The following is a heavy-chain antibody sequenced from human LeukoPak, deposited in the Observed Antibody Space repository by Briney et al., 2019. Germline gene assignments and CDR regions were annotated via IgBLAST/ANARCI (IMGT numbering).Heavy chain of an antibody. CDR3: ATHRGGSRGVSDY. V-gene: IGHV4-59*12. D-gene: IGHD3-10*01. CDR1: GGSISSYY. CDR2: IYHSGST. J-gene: IGHJ4*02. Sequence: SETLSLTCTVSGGSISSYYWSWIRQPPGKGLEWIGYIYHSGSTYYNPSLKSRVTISVDRSKNQFSLKLSSVTAADTAVYYCATHRGGSRGVSDYWGQGTLVTVSS.